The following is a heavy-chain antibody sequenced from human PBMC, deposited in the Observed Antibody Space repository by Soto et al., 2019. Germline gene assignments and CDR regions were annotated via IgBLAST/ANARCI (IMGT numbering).Heavy chain of an antibody. J-gene: IGHJ6*02. CDR2: IIPILGIA. D-gene: IGHD2-2*01. CDR3: AREYQLLSHYYYGMDV. CDR1: GGTFSSYT. Sequence: QVQLVRSGAEVKKPGSSVKVSCKASGGTFSSYTISWVRQAPGQGLEWMGRIIPILGIANYAQKFQGRVTITADKSTSTAYMELSSLRSEDTAVYYCAREYQLLSHYYYGMDVWGQGTTVTVSS. V-gene: IGHV1-69*08.